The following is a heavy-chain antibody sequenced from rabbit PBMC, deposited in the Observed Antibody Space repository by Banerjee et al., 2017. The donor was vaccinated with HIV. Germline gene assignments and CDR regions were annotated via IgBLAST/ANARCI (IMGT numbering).Heavy chain of an antibody. CDR2: IDGIGSGST. Sequence: SLEESGGGLVKPGASLTLTCTASGFTLSSYWMYWVRQAPGKGLEWIGCIDGIGSGSTWYASWAKGRFTISKTSSTTVTLQMTSLTAADTATYFCAREQYAGYAGYGLWGPGTLVTVS. D-gene: IGHD7-1*01. J-gene: IGHJ3*01. CDR1: GFTLSSYW. V-gene: IGHV1S40*01. CDR3: AREQYAGYAGYGL.